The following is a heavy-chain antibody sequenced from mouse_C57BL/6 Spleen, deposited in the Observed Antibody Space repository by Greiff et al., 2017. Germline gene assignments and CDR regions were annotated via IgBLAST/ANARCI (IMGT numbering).Heavy chain of an antibody. J-gene: IGHJ1*03. D-gene: IGHD2-4*01. CDR2: IYPGSGST. CDR3: ARIYYDYPYWYFDV. CDR1: GYTFTSYW. V-gene: IGHV1-55*01. Sequence: QVQLKQPGAELVKPGASVKMSCKASGYTFTSYWITWVKQRPGQGLEWIGDIYPGSGSTNYNEKFKSKATLTVDTSSSTAYMQLSSLTSEDSAVYYCARIYYDYPYWYFDVWGTGTTVTVSS.